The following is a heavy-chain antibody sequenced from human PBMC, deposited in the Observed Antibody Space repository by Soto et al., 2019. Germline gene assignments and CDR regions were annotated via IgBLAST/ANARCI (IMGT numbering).Heavy chain of an antibody. CDR3: ARGRFPAGWFDP. V-gene: IGHV1-2*02. J-gene: IGHJ5*02. CDR2: INPNSGDT. Sequence: QVQLVQSGAEVKKPGASVKVSCKASGYTFTGYYMHWVRQAPGQGLEWMGWINPNSGDTNYAQKFQGRVTMTRDTSISTAYMELSRLRSDDTAVYYCARGRFPAGWFDPWGQGTLVTVSS. CDR1: GYTFTGYY. D-gene: IGHD2-2*01.